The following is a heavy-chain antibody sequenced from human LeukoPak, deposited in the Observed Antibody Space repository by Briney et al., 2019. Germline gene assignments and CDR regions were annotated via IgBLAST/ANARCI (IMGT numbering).Heavy chain of an antibody. V-gene: IGHV4-34*01. Sequence: KPSETLSLTCTVYGGSFSGYYWSWIRQPPGKGLEWIGEINHSGSTNYNPSLKSRVTISVDTSKNQFSLKLSSVTAADTAVYYCARDYYDSTYWGQGTLVTVSS. D-gene: IGHD3-22*01. CDR1: GGSFSGYY. CDR2: INHSGST. J-gene: IGHJ4*02. CDR3: ARDYYDSTY.